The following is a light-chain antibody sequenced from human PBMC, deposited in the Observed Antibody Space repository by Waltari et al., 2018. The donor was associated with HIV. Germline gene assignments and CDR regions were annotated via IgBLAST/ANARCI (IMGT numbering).Light chain of an antibody. CDR2: EVS. V-gene: IGLV2-8*01. Sequence: QSALTQPPSASGSPGQSVTISCPGPRSDVGGYNSVSWYQQHPGKAPKLMFYEVSKWPSGDPERVSDSESGNTASLTVSGLEPEDEADYYSTSYAGIDSHCVFGTGTKVTAL. J-gene: IGLJ1*01. CDR1: RSDVGGYNS. CDR3: TSYAGIDSHCV.